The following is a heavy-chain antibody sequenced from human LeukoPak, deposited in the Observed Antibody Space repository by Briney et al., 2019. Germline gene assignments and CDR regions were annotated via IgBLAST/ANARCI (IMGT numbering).Heavy chain of an antibody. V-gene: IGHV3-74*01. Sequence: GGSLRLSCAASGFTFSNYWMHWVRQAPGKGLEWVSRIDSDGSNTRYADSVKGRFTISRGNAKNSLYLQMNSLRAEDTAVYYCARDKLETRPVYYYYYYYMDVWGKGTTVTVSS. D-gene: IGHD1-1*01. J-gene: IGHJ6*03. CDR2: IDSDGSNT. CDR3: ARDKLETRPVYYYYYYYMDV. CDR1: GFTFSNYW.